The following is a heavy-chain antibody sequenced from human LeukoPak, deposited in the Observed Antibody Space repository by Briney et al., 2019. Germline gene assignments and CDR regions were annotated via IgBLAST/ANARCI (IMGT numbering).Heavy chain of an antibody. D-gene: IGHD3-10*01. CDR1: GFTFSSYT. CDR3: ARDKEADYGPGGYNY. CDR2: ISSSSSHI. J-gene: IGHJ4*02. Sequence: KPGGSLRLSCAASGFTFSSYTMNWVRQAPGKGLEWVSCISSSSSHIYYAGSVKGRFTISRDNAKNSLYLQMNSLSAEDTAVYYCARDKEADYGPGGYNYWGQGTLVTVSS. V-gene: IGHV3-21*01.